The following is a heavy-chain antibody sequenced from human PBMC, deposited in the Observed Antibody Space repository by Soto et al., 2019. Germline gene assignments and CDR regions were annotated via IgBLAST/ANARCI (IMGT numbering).Heavy chain of an antibody. J-gene: IGHJ4*02. CDR2: ISAYNGNT. CDR1: GYTFTDYG. V-gene: IGHV1-18*01. Sequence: QGQLVQSGVEVKKPGASVKVSCKASGYTFTDYGISWVRQAPGQGLEWMGWISAYNGNTNYAQNLQDRVTMTTDTSTSTAYMELRRLRSDDTAVYYCERDRSTHDYWGQGTLIAVSS. D-gene: IGHD1-1*01. CDR3: ERDRSTHDY.